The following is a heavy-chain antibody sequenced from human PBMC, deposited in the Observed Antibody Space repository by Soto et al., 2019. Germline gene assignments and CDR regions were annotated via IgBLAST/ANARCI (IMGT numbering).Heavy chain of an antibody. J-gene: IGHJ5*02. V-gene: IGHV3-48*01. Sequence: QPGGSLRLSCAASGFTFSSYSMNWVRQAPGKGLEWVSYISSSSSTIYYADSVKGRFTISRDNAKNSLYLQMNSLRAEDTAVYYCARDFIVVVPAARVDWFDPWGQGTLVTVSS. CDR2: ISSSSSTI. CDR3: ARDFIVVVPAARVDWFDP. CDR1: GFTFSSYS. D-gene: IGHD2-2*01.